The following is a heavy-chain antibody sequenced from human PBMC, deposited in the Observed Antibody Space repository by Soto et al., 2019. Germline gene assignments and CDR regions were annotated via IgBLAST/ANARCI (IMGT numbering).Heavy chain of an antibody. D-gene: IGHD3-16*01. CDR1: GFTFSSYG. CDR3: FGNLFWRGY. J-gene: IGHJ4*02. V-gene: IGHV3-30*03. CDR2: ISHDGSNR. Sequence: ESGGGVVQPGRSLRLSCAASGFTFSSYGMHWVRQAPGKGLEWISLISHDGSNRHYADSVKGRFTISRDNSNNTLFLQLNSLRPEDTAMYYCFGNLFWRGYWGQGALVTVSS.